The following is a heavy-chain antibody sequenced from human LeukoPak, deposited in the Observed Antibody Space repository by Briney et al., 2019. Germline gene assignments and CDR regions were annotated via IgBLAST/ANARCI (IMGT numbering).Heavy chain of an antibody. CDR3: ARSLLRYFDWLPLYYYYYYMDV. V-gene: IGHV3-21*01. Sequence: PGGSLRLSCAASGFTFSTYNMNWVRHAPGKGLEWISSITSSSSYIYYADSVKGRFTISRDNAKNSLYLQMNSLRAEDTAVYYCARSLLRYFDWLPLYYYYYYMDVWGKGTTVTISS. J-gene: IGHJ6*03. D-gene: IGHD3-9*01. CDR2: ITSSSSYI. CDR1: GFTFSTYN.